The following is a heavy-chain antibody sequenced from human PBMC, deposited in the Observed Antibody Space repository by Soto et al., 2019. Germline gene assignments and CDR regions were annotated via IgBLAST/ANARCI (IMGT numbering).Heavy chain of an antibody. V-gene: IGHV2-70*01. CDR1: GFSLSTSGMC. J-gene: IGHJ5*02. D-gene: IGHD6-13*01. CDR3: ARTLYSSSWYDWFDH. Sequence: SGPTLVNPTQTLTLTCTFSGFSLSTSGMCVSWIRQPPGKALEWLALIDWDDDKYYSTSLKTRLTISKDTSKNQVVLTMTNMDPVDTATYYCARTLYSSSWYDWFDHWGQGTLVTVSS. CDR2: IDWDDDK.